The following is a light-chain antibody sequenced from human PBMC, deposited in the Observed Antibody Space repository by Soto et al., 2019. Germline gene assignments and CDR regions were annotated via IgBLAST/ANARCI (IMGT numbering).Light chain of an antibody. V-gene: IGKV1-5*01. J-gene: IGKJ1*01. Sequence: DIQMTQSPSTLSAFVGDRDTITCRASQSIGRWLAWYQQKPGKAPKLLIYDASSLESGVPSRFSGSGSGTEFTLTISSLQPDDFATYYCQQYNTYSPERTFGQGTKV. CDR2: DAS. CDR1: QSIGRW. CDR3: QQYNTYSPERT.